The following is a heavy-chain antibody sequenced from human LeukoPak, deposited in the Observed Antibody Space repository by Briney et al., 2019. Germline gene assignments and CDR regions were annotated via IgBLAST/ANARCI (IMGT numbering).Heavy chain of an antibody. D-gene: IGHD6-19*01. CDR3: AREEPLAYSSGWYGDY. Sequence: GRFTTSRDNAKNSLYLQMNSLRAEDTAVYYCAREEPLAYSSGWYGDYWGQGTLVTVSS. J-gene: IGHJ4*02. V-gene: IGHV3-11*05.